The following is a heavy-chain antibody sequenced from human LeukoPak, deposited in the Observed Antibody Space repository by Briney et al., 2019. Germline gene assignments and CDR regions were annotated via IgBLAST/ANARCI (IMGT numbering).Heavy chain of an antibody. D-gene: IGHD3-3*01. Sequence: SETLSLTCAVYGGSFSGYYWSWIRQPPGKGLEWIGEINHSGSTNYNPSLKSRVTISVDASKNQFSLKLSSVTAADTAVYYCARGLTSITIFGVVITRGNWFDPWGQGTLVTVSS. V-gene: IGHV4-34*01. CDR3: ARGLTSITIFGVVITRGNWFDP. J-gene: IGHJ5*02. CDR1: GGSFSGYY. CDR2: INHSGST.